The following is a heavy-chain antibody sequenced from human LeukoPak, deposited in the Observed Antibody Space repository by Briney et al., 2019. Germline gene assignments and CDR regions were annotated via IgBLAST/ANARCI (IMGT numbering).Heavy chain of an antibody. CDR2: INPNSGGT. J-gene: IGHJ6*02. Sequence: ASVKVSCKASGYTFTGYYMHWVRQAPGQGLEWMGWINPNSGGTNYAQKFQGWVTMTRDTSISTAYMELSRLRSDDVAVYYCARERSRGIAAAGTGMDVWGQGTTVTVSS. CDR3: ARERSRGIAAAGTGMDV. V-gene: IGHV1-2*04. D-gene: IGHD6-13*01. CDR1: GYTFTGYY.